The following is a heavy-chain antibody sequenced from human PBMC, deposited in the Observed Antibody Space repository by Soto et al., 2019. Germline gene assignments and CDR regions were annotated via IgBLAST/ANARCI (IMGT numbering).Heavy chain of an antibody. CDR2: INHVGGT. D-gene: IGHD3-16*01. CDR1: GGFLSESY. J-gene: IGHJ5*02. V-gene: IGHV4-34*01. Sequence: PAEILSLTCAVYGGFLSESYWTWIRQPPGKGLEWIGGINHVGGTNYNLNLKSRVTMSVDTSHNQFYLRLISVTAADTAMYFCVRIRYQLPSPVLWLDPWGQGTPVTVSS. CDR3: VRIRYQLPSPVLWLDP.